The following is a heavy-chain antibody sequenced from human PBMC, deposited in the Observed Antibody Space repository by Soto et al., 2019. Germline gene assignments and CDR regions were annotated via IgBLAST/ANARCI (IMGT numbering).Heavy chain of an antibody. CDR2: INPNTGGT. D-gene: IGHD3-16*01. V-gene: IGHV1-2*02. J-gene: IGHJ5*02. CDR3: ARVGPRREFDP. CDR1: GYIFTSYY. Sequence: QVQLVQSGAEVKRPGTSMKVSCKASGYIFTSYYIHWVRQVPGQGLEWMGWINPNTGGTNYAQRFEGRVTMTRETAISTAYIELSRLTSDDTAIYFCARVGPRREFDPWGQGTLVTVSS.